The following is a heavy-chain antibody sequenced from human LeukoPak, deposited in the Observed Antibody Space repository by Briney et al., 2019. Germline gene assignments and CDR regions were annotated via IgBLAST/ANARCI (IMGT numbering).Heavy chain of an antibody. CDR1: GGSISSGDYY. V-gene: IGHV4-30-4*01. CDR3: ARWMEGSYYFDY. CDR2: IYYSGST. D-gene: IGHD3-10*01. J-gene: IGHJ4*02. Sequence: SETLSLTCTVSGGSISSGDYYWSWIRQPPGKGLEWIGYIYYSGSTYYNPSLKSRVTISVDTSKNQFSLKLSSVTAADTAVYYCARWMEGSYYFDYWGQGTLVTVSS.